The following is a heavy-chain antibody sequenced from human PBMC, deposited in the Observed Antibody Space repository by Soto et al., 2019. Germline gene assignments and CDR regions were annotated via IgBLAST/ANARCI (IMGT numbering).Heavy chain of an antibody. J-gene: IGHJ6*02. Sequence: GGALSLPCAAFRFTFRSYAMNWAGQAPGKVLGWVFIISGSACCPVHAVSVKCRFTISRDNSKVTLYLQMNSLRVDDTAVYFCANGRGIAAAGCVIAMDVWGQGTTVTVSS. CDR3: ANGRGIAAAGCVIAMDV. V-gene: IGHV3-23*01. CDR2: ISGSACCP. CDR1: RFTFRSYA. D-gene: IGHD6-13*01.